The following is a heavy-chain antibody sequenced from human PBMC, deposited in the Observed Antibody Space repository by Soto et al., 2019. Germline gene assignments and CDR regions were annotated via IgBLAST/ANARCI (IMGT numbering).Heavy chain of an antibody. CDR3: ARGGVATIMYHFDN. D-gene: IGHD3-3*01. Sequence: TGGSLRLSCVASGFPFSNYGMHWVRQAPGKGLEWGAVISYDGSNTYYADSVKGRFTISRDNSRNTLYLQMDSLRAEDTAVYFCARGGVATIMYHFDNWGPGILVTVS. CDR2: ISYDGSNT. CDR1: GFPFSNYG. V-gene: IGHV3-30*03. J-gene: IGHJ4*02.